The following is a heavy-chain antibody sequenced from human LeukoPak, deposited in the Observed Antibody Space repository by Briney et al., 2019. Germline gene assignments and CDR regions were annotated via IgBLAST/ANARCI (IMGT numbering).Heavy chain of an antibody. J-gene: IGHJ4*02. D-gene: IGHD4-17*01. CDR2: IIPILGTA. V-gene: IGHV1-69*06. CDR3: ARGPDYGDCFDY. CDR1: GGTFSSYA. Sequence: ASVKVPCKASGGTFSSYAISWVRQAPGQGLEWMGGIIPILGTANYAQKFQGRVTITADKSTSTAYMELSSLRSEDTAVYYCARGPDYGDCFDYWGQGTLVTVSS.